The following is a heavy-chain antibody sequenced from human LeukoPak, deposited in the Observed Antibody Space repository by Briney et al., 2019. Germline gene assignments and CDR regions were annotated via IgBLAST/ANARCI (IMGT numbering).Heavy chain of an antibody. V-gene: IGHV4-34*01. CDR1: GGSFSGYY. D-gene: IGHD2-15*01. CDR2: INHSGST. Sequence: SGTLALTRPVHGGSFSGYYWGWIRQPPGKGLEWIGEINHSGSTNYNPSLKRPVTLSVETSKNQVSLKPNAVTAADTAVCYGARGGVVAANDAFDIWGQGTMVTVSS. J-gene: IGHJ3*02. CDR3: ARGGVVAANDAFDI.